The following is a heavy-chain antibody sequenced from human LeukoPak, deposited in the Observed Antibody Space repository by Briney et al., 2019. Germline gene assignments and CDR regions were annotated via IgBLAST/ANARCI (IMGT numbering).Heavy chain of an antibody. V-gene: IGHV4-59*08. CDR2: IYYSGST. D-gene: IGHD6-19*01. CDR1: GGSISSYY. CDR3: AGNWGGSGRSRLDY. J-gene: IGHJ4*02. Sequence: SETLSLTCTVSGGSISSYYWSWIRQPPGKGLEWIGYIYYSGSTNYNPSLKSRVTISVDTSKNQFSLKLSSVTAADTAVYYCAGNWGGSGRSRLDYWGQGTLVTVSS.